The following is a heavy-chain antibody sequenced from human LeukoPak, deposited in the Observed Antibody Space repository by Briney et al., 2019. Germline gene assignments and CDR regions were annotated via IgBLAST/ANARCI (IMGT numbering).Heavy chain of an antibody. CDR1: GYTFTGYY. V-gene: IGHV1-2*02. J-gene: IGHJ1*01. D-gene: IGHD1-26*01. CDR2: INPNIGGT. Sequence: ASVKVSCKASGYTFTGYYMHWVRQAPGQGLEWMGWINPNIGGTNYAQKFQGRVTMTRDTSISTAYMELSRLRSDDTAVYYCARVNSGSYTHFQHWGQGTLVTVSS. CDR3: ARVNSGSYTHFQH.